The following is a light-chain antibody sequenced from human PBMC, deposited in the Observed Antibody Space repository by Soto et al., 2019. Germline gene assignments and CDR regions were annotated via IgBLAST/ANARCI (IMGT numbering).Light chain of an antibody. CDR1: QSLSSW. Sequence: DIQMTQSPSTLSASVGDRVTITCRASQSLSSWLAWYRQKPGKAPKLLIYDASTLESGVPSRFSGSGSGSVFTLTISSLQPDDFATYYCQQYHNYLTFGQGTKLEIK. CDR2: DAS. CDR3: QQYHNYLT. V-gene: IGKV1-5*01. J-gene: IGKJ2*01.